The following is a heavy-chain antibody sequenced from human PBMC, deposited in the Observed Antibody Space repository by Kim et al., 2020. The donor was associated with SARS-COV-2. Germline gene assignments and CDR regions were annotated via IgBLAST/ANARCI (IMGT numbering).Heavy chain of an antibody. D-gene: IGHD6-19*01. CDR3: ARRGVAGDGVDAFDQ. J-gene: IGHJ3*01. CDR1: GFIFSSYA. Sequence: GGSLRLSCAASGFIFSSYAMNWVRQAPGKGLEWVAVMSYDGKKKYYADSVKGRFTISRDNSKNTVYLQMNSLRGDDTGVYYCARRGVAGDGVDAFDQWG. CDR2: MSYDGKKK. V-gene: IGHV3-30*04.